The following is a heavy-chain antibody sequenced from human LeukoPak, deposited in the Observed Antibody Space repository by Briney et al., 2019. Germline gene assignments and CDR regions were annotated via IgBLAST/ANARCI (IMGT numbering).Heavy chain of an antibody. CDR1: GGSISSYY. CDR2: IYTSGST. Sequence: SETLSLTCTVSGGSISSYYWSWIRQPAGKGLEWIGRIYTSGSTNYNPSLKSRVTISVDTSKNQFSLKLSSVTAADTAVYYCAREDIVVVPAAARLSNWFDPWGQGTLVTVSS. J-gene: IGHJ5*02. CDR3: AREDIVVVPAAARLSNWFDP. D-gene: IGHD2-2*01. V-gene: IGHV4-4*07.